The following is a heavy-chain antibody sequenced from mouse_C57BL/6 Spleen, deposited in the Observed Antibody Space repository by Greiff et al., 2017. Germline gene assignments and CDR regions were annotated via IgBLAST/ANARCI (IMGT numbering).Heavy chain of an antibody. CDR1: GYAFSSSW. V-gene: IGHV1-82*01. D-gene: IGHD1-2*01. CDR2: IYPGDGDT. Sequence: VQLQQSGPELVKPGASVKISCKASGYAFSSSWMNWVKQRPGKGLEWIGRIYPGDGDTNYNGKFKGQATLTADKSSSTAYMQLSSLTSEDSAVYYCARRVGFMRAMDYWGQGTTVTVSS. J-gene: IGHJ4*01. CDR3: ARRVGFMRAMDY.